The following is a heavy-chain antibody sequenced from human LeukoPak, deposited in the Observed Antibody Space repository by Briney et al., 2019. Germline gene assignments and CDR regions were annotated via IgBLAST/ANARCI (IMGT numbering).Heavy chain of an antibody. Sequence: PSETLSLTCTVSGGSISSYYWSWIRQPPGKGLEWIGYIYYSGSTNYNPSLKSRVTISVDTSKNQFSLKLSSVTAADTAVYYCARVGCITIFGVVIYYYYYMDVWGKGTTVTVSS. D-gene: IGHD3-3*01. J-gene: IGHJ6*03. CDR3: ARVGCITIFGVVIYYYYYMDV. V-gene: IGHV4-59*01. CDR2: IYYSGST. CDR1: GGSISSYY.